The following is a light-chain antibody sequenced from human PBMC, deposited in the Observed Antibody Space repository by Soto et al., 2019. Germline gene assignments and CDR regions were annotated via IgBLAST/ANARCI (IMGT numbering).Light chain of an antibody. V-gene: IGKV3-20*01. J-gene: IGKJ1*01. Sequence: EIVLTQSPGTLSLSPGERATLSSRASQSVSSSYLAWYQQKPGQAPRLLIYGASSRATGIPDRFSGSGSGTDFTLTISRLEPEDFAVYYCQHYGGSLTWTFGQGTKVDIK. CDR3: QHYGGSLTWT. CDR2: GAS. CDR1: QSVSSSY.